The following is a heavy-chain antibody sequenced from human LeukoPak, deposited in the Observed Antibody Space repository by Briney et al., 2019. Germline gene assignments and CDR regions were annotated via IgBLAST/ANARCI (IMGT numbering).Heavy chain of an antibody. CDR2: IYPGDSDT. V-gene: IGHV5-51*01. CDR1: GYSFTSCW. CDR3: AITPPYCSSTSCRTGSFDY. D-gene: IGHD2-2*01. J-gene: IGHJ4*02. Sequence: GESLKISCKGSGYSFTSCWIGWVRQMPGKGLEWMGIIYPGDSDTRYSPSFQGQVTISADKSISTAYLQWSSLKASDTAMYYCAITPPYCSSTSCRTGSFDYWGQGTLVTVSS.